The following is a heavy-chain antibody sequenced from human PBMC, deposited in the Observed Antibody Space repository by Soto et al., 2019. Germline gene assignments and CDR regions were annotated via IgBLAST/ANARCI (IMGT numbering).Heavy chain of an antibody. Sequence: QVQLVQSGAEVKKPGSSVKVSCKASGGKFTSNTFSWVRQAPGQGLEWMGRIIPILDVAHYAQKFQGRVTLTADKSPNTTYMELSSLTSGDTAIYNCASERITPMFYWGQGTLVIVSS. D-gene: IGHD1-20*01. J-gene: IGHJ4*02. CDR1: GGKFTSNT. V-gene: IGHV1-69*04. CDR2: IIPILDVA. CDR3: ASERITPMFY.